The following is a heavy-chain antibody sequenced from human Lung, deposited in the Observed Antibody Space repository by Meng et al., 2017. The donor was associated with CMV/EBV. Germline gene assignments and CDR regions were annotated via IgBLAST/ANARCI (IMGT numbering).Heavy chain of an antibody. J-gene: IGHJ4*02. CDR2: TYYSGAT. Sequence: TLSLTXTVSGGSINSGDYYWSWIRQPPGKGLECMGYTYYSGATYSSPSLRGRLTISIDTSRNQFSLKLYSVTAADTAVYYCVRDNGVNGTTDYWGQGTRVTVSS. D-gene: IGHD1/OR15-1a*01. CDR3: VRDNGVNGTTDY. CDR1: GGSINSGDYY. V-gene: IGHV4-30-4*08.